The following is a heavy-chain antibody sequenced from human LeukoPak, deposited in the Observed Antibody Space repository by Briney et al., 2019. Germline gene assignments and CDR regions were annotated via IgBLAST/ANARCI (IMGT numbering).Heavy chain of an antibody. CDR2: IIPILGIA. J-gene: IGHJ3*02. V-gene: IGHV1-69*04. CDR3: ARATLTGPRALNAFDI. Sequence: GASVKVSCKASGGTFSSYAISWVRQAPGQGLEWMGRIIPILGIANYAQKFQGRVTITADKSTSTAYMELSSLRSEDTAVYYCARATLTGPRALNAFDIWGQGTMVTVSS. D-gene: IGHD3-9*01. CDR1: GGTFSSYA.